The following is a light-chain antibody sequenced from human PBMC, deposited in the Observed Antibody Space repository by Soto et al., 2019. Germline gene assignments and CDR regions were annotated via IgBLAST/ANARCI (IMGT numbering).Light chain of an antibody. J-gene: IGKJ1*01. CDR2: DVS. V-gene: IGKV1-5*01. Sequence: DIQMTQSPSTLSAYVGDRVTITCRASQSLSSCLAWYQQKPGKAPKVLIYDVSSLESGVPSRFSGSGSGTEFNLTISSLEPGDFATYYCQQCDTYSRTFGQGTKVDSK. CDR3: QQCDTYSRT. CDR1: QSLSSC.